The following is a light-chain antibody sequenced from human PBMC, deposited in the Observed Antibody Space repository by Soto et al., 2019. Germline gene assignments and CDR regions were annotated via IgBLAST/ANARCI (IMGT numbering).Light chain of an antibody. CDR3: QQYNSYWM. CDR1: QSISSW. CDR2: DAS. V-gene: IGKV1-5*01. J-gene: IGKJ1*01. Sequence: DIHMTQSPSTLSASVGDRVTMTCRASQSISSWLAWYQQKPGKAPKLLIYDASSLESGVPSSVSGSGSGTEFTLTISSLQPDDFATYYCQQYNSYWMFGQGTKV.